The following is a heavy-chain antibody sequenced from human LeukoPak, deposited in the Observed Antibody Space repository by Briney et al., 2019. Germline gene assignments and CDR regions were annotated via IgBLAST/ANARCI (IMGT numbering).Heavy chain of an antibody. Sequence: SETLSLTCTVSGGSISSSSYYWGWIRQPPGKGLEWIGSIYYSGSTYYNPSLKSRVTISVDTSKNQFSLKLSSVTAADTAVYYCARRPLTLYWFDPWGQGTLVTVSS. CDR2: IYYSGST. V-gene: IGHV4-39*01. CDR3: ARRPLTLYWFDP. CDR1: GGSISSSSYY. J-gene: IGHJ5*02. D-gene: IGHD2/OR15-2a*01.